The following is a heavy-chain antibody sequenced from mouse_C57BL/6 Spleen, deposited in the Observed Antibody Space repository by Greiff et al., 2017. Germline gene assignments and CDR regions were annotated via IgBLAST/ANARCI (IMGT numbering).Heavy chain of an antibody. CDR3: AREDDFAY. D-gene: IGHD2-3*01. CDR2: ISDGGSYT. V-gene: IGHV5-4*01. CDR1: GFTFSSYA. Sequence: EVKVVESGGGLVKPGGSLKLSCAASGFTFSSYAMSWVRQTPEKRLEWVATISDGGSYTYYPDNVKGRFTISRDNAKNSLYLQMSHLKSEDTAMYYCAREDDFAYWGQGTLVTVSA. J-gene: IGHJ3*01.